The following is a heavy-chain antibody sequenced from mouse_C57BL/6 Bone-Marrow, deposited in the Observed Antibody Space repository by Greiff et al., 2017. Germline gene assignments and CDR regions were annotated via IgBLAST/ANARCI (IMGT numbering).Heavy chain of an antibody. Sequence: SGAELARPGASVKLSCKASGYTFTSYGISWVKQRTGQGLEWIGEIYPRSGNTYYNEKFKGKATLTADKSSSTAYMELRSLTSEDSAVYFCARSDGYRFAYWGQGTLVTVSA. CDR3: ARSDGYRFAY. CDR1: GYTFTSYG. V-gene: IGHV1-81*01. D-gene: IGHD2-3*01. J-gene: IGHJ3*01. CDR2: IYPRSGNT.